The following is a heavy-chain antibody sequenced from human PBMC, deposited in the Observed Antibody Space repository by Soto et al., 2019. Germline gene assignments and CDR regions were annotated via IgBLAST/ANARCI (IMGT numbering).Heavy chain of an antibody. CDR3: ARDPSSGRYGPIDY. J-gene: IGHJ4*02. D-gene: IGHD6-19*01. Sequence: QVQLVQSGAEVKKPGASVKVSCKASGYTFTSYAMHWVRQAPGQRLEWMGWINAGNGNTKYSQKFQGRVTITRDTSASTAYMELSSLRSEDTAVYYCARDPSSGRYGPIDYWGQGTLVTVSS. CDR2: INAGNGNT. CDR1: GYTFTSYA. V-gene: IGHV1-3*01.